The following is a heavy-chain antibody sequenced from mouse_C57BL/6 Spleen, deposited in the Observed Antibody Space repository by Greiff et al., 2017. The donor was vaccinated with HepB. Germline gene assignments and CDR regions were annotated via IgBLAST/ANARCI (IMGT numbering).Heavy chain of an antibody. CDR3: ARWDYYFAY. CDR2: INPSNGGT. CDR1: GYTFTSYW. Sequence: QVQLQQPGTELVKPGASVKLSCKASGYTFTSYWMHWVKQRPGQGLEWIGKINPSNGGTNYNAKFKSKATLTVDKSSSTAYMQLSSLTSEDSAVYDCARWDYYFAYWGRGTLVTVSA. V-gene: IGHV1-53*01. J-gene: IGHJ3*01. D-gene: IGHD1-1*02.